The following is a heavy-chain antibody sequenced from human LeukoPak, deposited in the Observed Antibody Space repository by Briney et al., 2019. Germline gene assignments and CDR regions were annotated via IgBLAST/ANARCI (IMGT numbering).Heavy chain of an antibody. D-gene: IGHD1-26*01. CDR2: IYSGGNT. CDR1: GFTVSDNY. Sequence: GGSLRLSCVASGFTVSDNYMTWVRQAPGKGLEWVSIIYSGGNTYYADSVKGRFTISRDNSKNTLYLQMNSLRAEDTAVYYWARAGSAASWFDPWGQGTLVTVSS. V-gene: IGHV3-66*02. J-gene: IGHJ5*02. CDR3: ARAGSAASWFDP.